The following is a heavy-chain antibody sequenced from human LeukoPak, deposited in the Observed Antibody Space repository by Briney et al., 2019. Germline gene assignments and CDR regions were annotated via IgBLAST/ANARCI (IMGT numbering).Heavy chain of an antibody. CDR1: GFTFSSYG. CDR3: ARDFELSH. J-gene: IGHJ4*02. D-gene: IGHD3-16*02. V-gene: IGHV3-33*01. Sequence: QPGRSLRLSCAASGFTFSSYGMHWVRQAPGKGLEWVALIWYDGSSKHYADSVRGRFTISRDNSKNTLYLQINSLRAEDTAVYYCARDFELSHWGQGTLSPSPQ. CDR2: IWYDGSSK.